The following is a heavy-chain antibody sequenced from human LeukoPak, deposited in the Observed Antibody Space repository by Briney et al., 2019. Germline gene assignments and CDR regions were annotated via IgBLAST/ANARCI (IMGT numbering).Heavy chain of an antibody. CDR1: GYTFTGYY. J-gene: IGHJ4*02. CDR3: ARSYYDFWSGYQYPLGY. V-gene: IGHV1-2*02. CDR2: INPNSGGT. Sequence: GASVKVSCKASGYTFTGYYMHWVRQAPGQGLEWMGWINPNSGGTNYAQKFQGRVTMTRDTSISIAYMELSRLRSDDTAVYYCARSYYDFWSGYQYPLGYWGQGTLVTVSS. D-gene: IGHD3-3*01.